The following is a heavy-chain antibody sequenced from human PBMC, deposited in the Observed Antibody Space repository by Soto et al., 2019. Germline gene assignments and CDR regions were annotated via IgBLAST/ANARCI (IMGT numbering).Heavy chain of an antibody. V-gene: IGHV4-59*08. CDR3: ARHGGVLGSSSWYVYYYYYYMDV. J-gene: IGHJ6*03. CDR1: GGSISSYY. Sequence: SETLSLTCTVSGGSISSYYWSWIRQPPGKGLEWIGYIYYSGSTNYNPSLKSRVTISVDTSKNQFSLKLSSVTAADTAVYYCARHGGVLGSSSWYVYYYYYYMDVWGKGTTVTVSS. D-gene: IGHD6-13*01. CDR2: IYYSGST.